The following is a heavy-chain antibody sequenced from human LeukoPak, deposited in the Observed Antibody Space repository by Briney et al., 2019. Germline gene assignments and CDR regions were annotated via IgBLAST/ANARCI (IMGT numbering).Heavy chain of an antibody. J-gene: IGHJ4*02. CDR1: GFTFSTFG. V-gene: IGHV3-23*01. Sequence: PGGSLRLSCAASGFTFSTFGMSWVCQAPGKGLEWVSLISAVNGGTYYADSVKGRFTISRDNSKNTLYLQMNSLRAEDTAVYYCAKGNWDKLEVFDYWGQGTLVTVSS. CDR2: ISAVNGGT. D-gene: IGHD1/OR15-1a*01. CDR3: AKGNWDKLEVFDY.